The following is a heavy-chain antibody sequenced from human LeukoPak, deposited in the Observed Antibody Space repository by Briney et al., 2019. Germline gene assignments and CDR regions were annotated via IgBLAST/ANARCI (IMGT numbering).Heavy chain of an antibody. V-gene: IGHV4-39*01. D-gene: IGHD3-22*01. CDR2: IHYSGST. CDR3: ARRDSSGYYAHYFDY. CDR1: GGSIRSNSYY. Sequence: SETLSLTCTVSGGSIRSNSYYWGWIRQPPGKGLEWIGSIHYSGSTYYNPSLKSRVTISVDTSKNQFSLKLKSVTAADTAVYYCARRDSSGYYAHYFDYWGQGTLVTVSS. J-gene: IGHJ4*02.